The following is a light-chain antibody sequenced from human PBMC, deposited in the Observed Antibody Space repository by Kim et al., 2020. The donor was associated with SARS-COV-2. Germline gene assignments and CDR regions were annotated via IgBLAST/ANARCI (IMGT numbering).Light chain of an antibody. CDR3: QQRSNWPLT. CDR1: QSVSSY. V-gene: IGKV3-11*01. CDR2: DAS. Sequence: PGERATLACRASQSVSSYLAWYQQKPGQAPRLLIYDASNRATGIPARFSGSGSGTDFTLTISSLEPEDFAVYYCQQRSNWPLTFGGGTKVDIK. J-gene: IGKJ4*01.